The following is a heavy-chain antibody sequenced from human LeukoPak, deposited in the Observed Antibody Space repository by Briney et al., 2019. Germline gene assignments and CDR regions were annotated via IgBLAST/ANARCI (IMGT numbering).Heavy chain of an antibody. J-gene: IGHJ5*02. CDR2: INPNSGGT. CDR1: GYTFTGYY. Sequence: ASVKVSCKASGYTFTGYYMHWVRQAPGQGLEWMGWINPNSGGTNYAQKFQGRVTMTRDTSISTAYMELSRLRSDDTAVYYCARDCGWFGELFPGDVGSSNWFDPWGQGTLVTVSS. CDR3: ARDCGWFGELFPGDVGSSNWFDP. D-gene: IGHD3-10*01. V-gene: IGHV1-2*02.